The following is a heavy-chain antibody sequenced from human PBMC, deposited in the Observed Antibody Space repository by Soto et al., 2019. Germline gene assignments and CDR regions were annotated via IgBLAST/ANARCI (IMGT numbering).Heavy chain of an antibody. CDR2: ISGSGGSP. Sequence: EVQLLESGGGLVQPGGSLRLSCAASGFTFSGSAMSWVRQAPGKRLEWVSAISGSGGSPYYADSVKGRFTISRDNYKKTLYLQMNSLRAEDTAVYYCALDYYGSGSYPNDAFDIWGQGTMVTVSS. V-gene: IGHV3-23*01. CDR3: ALDYYGSGSYPNDAFDI. J-gene: IGHJ3*02. D-gene: IGHD3-10*01. CDR1: GFTFSGSA.